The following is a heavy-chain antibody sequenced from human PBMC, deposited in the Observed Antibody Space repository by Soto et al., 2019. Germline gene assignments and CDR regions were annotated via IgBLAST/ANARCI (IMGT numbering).Heavy chain of an antibody. V-gene: IGHV1-69*13. D-gene: IGHD3-22*01. J-gene: IGHJ4*02. CDR1: GYTFNDYY. CDR3: ARGGSGYVWFNEF. Sequence: SVKVSCKASGYTFNDYYIYWVRQAPGQGLEWMGGIIPVFDTVYYAQKFQGRVTITADESTNTAYMELSSLRSEDTAMYYCARGGSGYVWFNEFWGQGTLVTVSS. CDR2: IIPVFDTV.